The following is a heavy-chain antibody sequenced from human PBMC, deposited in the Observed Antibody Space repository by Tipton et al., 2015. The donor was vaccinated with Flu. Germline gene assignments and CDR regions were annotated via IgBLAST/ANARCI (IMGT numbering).Heavy chain of an antibody. CDR2: IYTSGST. CDR1: GDSISTGSHY. D-gene: IGHD2-8*02. Sequence: TLSLTCNVSGDSISTGSHYWNWIRQPAGKGLEWIGRIYTSGSTTYNPSLKSRVTISVDTSKNQFSLRLNSVTATDTAMYYCARDYCSGGVCYPDYSGQGALVTVAS. J-gene: IGHJ4*02. CDR3: ARDYCSGGVCYPDY. V-gene: IGHV4-61*02.